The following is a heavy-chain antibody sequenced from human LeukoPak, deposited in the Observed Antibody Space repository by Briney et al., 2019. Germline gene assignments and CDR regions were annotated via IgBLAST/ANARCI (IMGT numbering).Heavy chain of an antibody. CDR3: AKGADGSAYYFLDY. Sequence: GGSLRLSCAASGFSFYNYALNWVRQAPGKGLEWVSVIGGSGGGTYYADSVKGRFTIFRDSSKNTLYLQMNNLRAEDTAVYYCAKGADGSAYYFLDYLGQGALVTGSS. CDR1: GFSFYNYA. J-gene: IGHJ4*02. CDR2: IGGSGGGT. V-gene: IGHV3-23*01. D-gene: IGHD3-22*01.